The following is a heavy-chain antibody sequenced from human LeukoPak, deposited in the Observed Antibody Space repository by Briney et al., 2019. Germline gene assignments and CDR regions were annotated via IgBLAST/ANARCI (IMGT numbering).Heavy chain of an antibody. J-gene: IGHJ4*02. CDR1: GGSFSGYY. CDR3: ARGRLLLWFGELLYELDY. V-gene: IGHV4-34*01. Sequence: SETLSLTCAVYGGSFSGYYWSWIRQPPGKGLEWIGEINHSGSTNYNPSLKSRVTISVDTPKNPFSLKLSSVTAADTAVYYCARGRLLLWFGELLYELDYWGQGTLVTVSS. CDR2: INHSGST. D-gene: IGHD3-10*01.